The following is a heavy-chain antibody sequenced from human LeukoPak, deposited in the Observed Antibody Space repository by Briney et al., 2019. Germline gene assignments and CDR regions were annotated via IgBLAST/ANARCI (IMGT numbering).Heavy chain of an antibody. CDR2: VYYSGST. CDR1: GGSISSHY. Sequence: PSETLSLTCTVSGGSISSHYWSWIRQPPGKGLEWIGCVYYSGSTNYKPSLKSRVTISVDTSKNQFSLKLSSVTAADTAVYYCARIFDRDVWGQGTLVTVSS. V-gene: IGHV4-59*11. D-gene: IGHD3-22*01. J-gene: IGHJ3*01. CDR3: ARIFDRDV.